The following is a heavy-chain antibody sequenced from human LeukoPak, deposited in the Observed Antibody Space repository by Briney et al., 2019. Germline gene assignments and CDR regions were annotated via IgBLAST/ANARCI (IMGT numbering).Heavy chain of an antibody. CDR3: ARASGSYAPVFDY. D-gene: IGHD1-26*01. V-gene: IGHV4-39*01. Sequence: PSETLSLTCTVSGGSISSSSYYWGWIRQPPGKGLEWIGSIYYSGSTYYNPSLKSRVTISVDTSKNQFSLKLGSVTAADTAVYYCARASGSYAPVFDYWGQGTLVTVSS. CDR2: IYYSGST. J-gene: IGHJ4*02. CDR1: GGSISSSSYY.